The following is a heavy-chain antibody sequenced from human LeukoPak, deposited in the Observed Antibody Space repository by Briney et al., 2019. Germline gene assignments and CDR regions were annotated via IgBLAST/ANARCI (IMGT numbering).Heavy chain of an antibody. CDR3: AKAYGQRYYDILTGYPPAFDY. Sequence: GRSLGLSCAASGFTFSSYGMHWVRQAPGKGLEWVAVISYDGSNKYYADSVKGRFTISRDNSKNTLYLQMNSLRAEDTAVYYCAKAYGQRYYDILTGYPPAFDYWGQGTLVTVSS. CDR1: GFTFSSYG. D-gene: IGHD3-9*01. V-gene: IGHV3-30*18. CDR2: ISYDGSNK. J-gene: IGHJ4*02.